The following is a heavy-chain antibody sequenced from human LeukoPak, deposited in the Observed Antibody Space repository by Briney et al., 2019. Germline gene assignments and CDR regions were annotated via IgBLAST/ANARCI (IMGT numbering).Heavy chain of an antibody. CDR1: GYTFTGYY. V-gene: IGHV1-2*02. CDR2: INPNSGGT. D-gene: IGHD4-23*01. Sequence: ASVKVSCKASGYTFTGYYMHWVRQAPGQGLEWMGWINPNSGGTNYAQKFQGRVTMTRDTSISTVYMELSSLRSEDTAVYYCARGATVVRTFDYWGQGTLVTVSS. CDR3: ARGATVVRTFDY. J-gene: IGHJ4*02.